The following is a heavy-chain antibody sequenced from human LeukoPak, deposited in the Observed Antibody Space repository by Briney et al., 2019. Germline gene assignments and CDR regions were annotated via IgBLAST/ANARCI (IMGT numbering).Heavy chain of an antibody. Sequence: PSETLSLTCTVSGGSISSSSYYWGWIRQPPGKGLEWIGSIYYSGSTYYNPSLKSRVTMSVDTSKNQFSLKLSSVTAADTAVYYCARGSHPVTGTLAGYFDPWGQGTLVTVSS. J-gene: IGHJ4*02. CDR2: IYYSGST. CDR1: GGSISSSSYY. V-gene: IGHV4-39*07. D-gene: IGHD6-19*01. CDR3: ARGSHPVTGTLAGYFDP.